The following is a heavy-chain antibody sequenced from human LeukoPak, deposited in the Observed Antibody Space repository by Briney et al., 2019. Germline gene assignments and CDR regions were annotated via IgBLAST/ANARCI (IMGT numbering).Heavy chain of an antibody. D-gene: IGHD6-13*01. J-gene: IGHJ3*02. CDR2: FEPEDGET. V-gene: IGHV1-24*01. CDR1: GYTLTELS. CDR3: ATRGGIAAKDAFDI. Sequence: GASVKVSCKDSGYTLTELSMHWVRQAPRKGLEWMGGFEPEDGETIYAQKFQGRVTMTDDTSTDTAYMELSSLRSEATTVDFSATRGGIAAKDAFDIWGQGTMVTVSS.